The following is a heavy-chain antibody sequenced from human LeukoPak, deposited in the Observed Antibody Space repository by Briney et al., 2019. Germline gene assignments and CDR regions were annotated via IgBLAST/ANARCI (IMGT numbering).Heavy chain of an antibody. CDR1: GGSISSYY. D-gene: IGHD1-26*01. J-gene: IGHJ6*02. CDR2: IYYSGST. Sequence: SETLSLTCTVSGGSISSYYWSWIRQPPGKGLEWIGYIYYSGSTNYNPSLKSRVTISVDTSKNQSSLKLSSVTAADTAVYYCARRGSYYYGMDVWGQGTTVTVSS. CDR3: ARRGSYYYGMDV. V-gene: IGHV4-59*08.